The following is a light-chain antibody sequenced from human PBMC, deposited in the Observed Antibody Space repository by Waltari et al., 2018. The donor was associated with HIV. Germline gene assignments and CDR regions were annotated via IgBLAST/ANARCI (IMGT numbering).Light chain of an antibody. Sequence: SYVLTQPPSVSMAPGKTARITCGGYNIGSKSVHGYQQKPGQAPVLVIYDDSDRPSGIPERFSGSNSGNTATLTISRVEAGDEADYYCQVWDSGIVVFGGGTKVTVL. J-gene: IGLJ2*01. CDR1: NIGSKS. CDR3: QVWDSGIVV. CDR2: DDS. V-gene: IGLV3-21*04.